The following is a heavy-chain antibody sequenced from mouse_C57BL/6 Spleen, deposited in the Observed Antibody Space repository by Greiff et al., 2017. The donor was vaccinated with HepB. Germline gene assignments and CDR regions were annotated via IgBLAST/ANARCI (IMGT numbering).Heavy chain of an antibody. D-gene: IGHD1-1*01. CDR2: IYPGSGST. CDR3: AREGYYYGSSYGFAY. J-gene: IGHJ3*01. V-gene: IGHV1-55*01. Sequence: QVQLQQPGAELVKPGASVKMSCKASGYTFTSYWITWVKQRPGQGLEWIGDIYPGSGSTNYNKKFKSKATLTVDTSSSTAYMQLSSLTSEDSAVYYCAREGYYYGSSYGFAYWGQGTLVTVSA. CDR1: GYTFTSYW.